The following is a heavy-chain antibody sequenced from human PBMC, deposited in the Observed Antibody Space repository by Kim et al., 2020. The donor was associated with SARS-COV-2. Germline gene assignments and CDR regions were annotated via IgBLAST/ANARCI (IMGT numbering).Heavy chain of an antibody. Sequence: TPSLKCRVTISVDTSKSQFSLKRSSVTAADTSVYYCSRGDRDRTHYFDYWGQGTLVTVSS. D-gene: IGHD2-21*01. CDR3: SRGDRDRTHYFDY. V-gene: IGHV4-34*01. J-gene: IGHJ4*02.